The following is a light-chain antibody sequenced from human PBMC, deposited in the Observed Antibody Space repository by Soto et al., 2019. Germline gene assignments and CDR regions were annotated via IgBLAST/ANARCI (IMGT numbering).Light chain of an antibody. J-gene: IGKJ4*01. CDR2: DAS. CDR1: QTISSW. V-gene: IGKV1-5*01. Sequence: DIQMTQSPSTLSGSVGDRVTITCRASQTISSWLAWYQQKPGKAPKLLIYDASSLESGVPSRFSGSGSGTEFTLTIRSLQPDDFATYYCQQYNSYSPLTFGGGTQLDI. CDR3: QQYNSYSPLT.